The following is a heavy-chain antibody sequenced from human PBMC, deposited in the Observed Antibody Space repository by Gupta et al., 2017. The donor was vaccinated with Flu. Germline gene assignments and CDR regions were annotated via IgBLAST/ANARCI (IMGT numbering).Heavy chain of an antibody. CDR3: VRHFSDRDAFDV. J-gene: IGHJ3*01. Sequence: EVQLVESGGGLVKPGESLSLSCAASGFLFGTYFIRWVRQAPGKGLELVSSISSSSSYIYYTDSVKGRFTISRDNAKNSLSLQLKSLRAEDTAVYYCVRHFSDRDAFDVWGQGTMVTVCS. D-gene: IGHD3-22*01. CDR2: ISSSSSYI. CDR1: GFLFGTYF. V-gene: IGHV3-21*02.